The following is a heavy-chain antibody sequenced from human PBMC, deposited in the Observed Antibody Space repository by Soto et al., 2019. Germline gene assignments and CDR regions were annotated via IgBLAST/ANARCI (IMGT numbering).Heavy chain of an antibody. CDR3: AREAFTFGGVIVKGYYMDV. Sequence: GGSLRLSCAASGFTFSSYSMNWVRQAPGKGLEWVSYISSSSSTIYYADSVKGRLTISRDNAKNSLYLQMNSLRAEDTAVYYCAREAFTFGGVIVKGYYMDVWGKGTTVTVSS. D-gene: IGHD3-16*02. CDR1: GFTFSSYS. J-gene: IGHJ6*03. CDR2: ISSSSSTI. V-gene: IGHV3-48*01.